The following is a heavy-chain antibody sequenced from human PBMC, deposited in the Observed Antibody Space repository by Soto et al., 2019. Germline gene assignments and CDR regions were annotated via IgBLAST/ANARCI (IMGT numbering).Heavy chain of an antibody. CDR2: INAGNGNT. D-gene: IGHD5-18*01. Sequence: ASVKVSCKASGYTFTSYAMHWVRQAPGQRLEWMGWINAGNGNTKYSQKFQGRVTITRDTSASTAYMELSSLRSEDTAVYYCARDLTGYSYGGYWGQGTLVTVSS. V-gene: IGHV1-3*01. CDR1: GYTFTSYA. J-gene: IGHJ4*02. CDR3: ARDLTGYSYGGY.